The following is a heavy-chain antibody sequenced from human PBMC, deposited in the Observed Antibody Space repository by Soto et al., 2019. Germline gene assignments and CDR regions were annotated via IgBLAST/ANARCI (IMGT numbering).Heavy chain of an antibody. CDR1: GGSIISDY. Sequence: SETLSLTCTVSGGSIISDYWSWIRQPPGKGLEWIGYISYSGSTNYNPSLKSLVTISVDTSKNQFSLKLSSVTAADTAVYYCARVLSGSSLFDYWGQGTLVTVSS. CDR3: ARVLSGSSLFDY. CDR2: ISYSGST. D-gene: IGHD1-26*01. V-gene: IGHV4-59*01. J-gene: IGHJ4*02.